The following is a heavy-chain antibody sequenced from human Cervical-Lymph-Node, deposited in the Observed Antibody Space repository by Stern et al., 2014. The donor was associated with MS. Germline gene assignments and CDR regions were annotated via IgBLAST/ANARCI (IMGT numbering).Heavy chain of an antibody. Sequence: QVQLQESGPGLVKPSQTLSLTCTVSGGSISSGSYYWSWIRQPAGKGLEWIGRIYTSGSTNYNPSLKSRVTISVDTSKTQFSLKLSSVTAADTAVYYCARDYGTVTTCPLCGGGLDAFDIWGQGTMVTVSS. J-gene: IGHJ3*02. CDR3: ARDYGTVTTCPLCGGGLDAFDI. CDR2: IYTSGST. D-gene: IGHD4-17*01. V-gene: IGHV4-61*02. CDR1: GGSISSGSYY.